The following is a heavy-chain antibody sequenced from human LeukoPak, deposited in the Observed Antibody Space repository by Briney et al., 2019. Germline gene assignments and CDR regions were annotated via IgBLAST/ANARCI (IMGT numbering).Heavy chain of an antibody. Sequence: PSETLSLTCAVYGGSFSGYYWSWIRQTPGKGLEWIGEINHSGSTNYNPSLKSRVTISVDTSKNQFSLKLSSVTAADTAVYYCARKLTRLNGWELLMTFDYWGQGTLVTVSS. CDR2: INHSGST. J-gene: IGHJ4*02. CDR1: GGSFSGYY. D-gene: IGHD1-26*01. CDR3: ARKLTRLNGWELLMTFDY. V-gene: IGHV4-34*01.